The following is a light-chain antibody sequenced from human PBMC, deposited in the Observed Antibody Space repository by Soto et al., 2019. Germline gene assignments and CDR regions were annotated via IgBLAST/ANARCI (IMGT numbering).Light chain of an antibody. CDR1: QSISSW. V-gene: IGKV1-5*03. Sequence: DIQMTQSPSTLSASVGDRVTITCRASQSISSWLAWYQQKPGTAPKLLIYEASSLESGVPSRFSPTESGTEFTLTISSLQPDDFATYYCQQYNSYSIFTFGPGTNVDIK. CDR3: QQYNSYSIFT. CDR2: EAS. J-gene: IGKJ3*01.